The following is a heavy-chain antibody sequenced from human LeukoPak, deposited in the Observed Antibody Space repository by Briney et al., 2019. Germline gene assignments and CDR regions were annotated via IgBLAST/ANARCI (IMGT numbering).Heavy chain of an antibody. CDR1: GFTFSSYW. CDR3: ARKSSYGFA. D-gene: IGHD5-18*01. V-gene: IGHV3-7*05. CDR2: IKQDGSDK. Sequence: GGSLRLSCAASGFTFSSYWMSWVRQAPGKGLEWVANIKQDGSDKYYVDSVKGRFTISRDNAEISLSLQMNSLRAEDTAVYYCARKSSYGFAWGQGTLVTVSS. J-gene: IGHJ4*02.